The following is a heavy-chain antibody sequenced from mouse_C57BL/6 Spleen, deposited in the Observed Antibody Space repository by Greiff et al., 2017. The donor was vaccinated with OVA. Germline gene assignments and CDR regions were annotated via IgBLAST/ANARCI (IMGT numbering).Heavy chain of an antibody. CDR2: ISSGSSTI. CDR1: GFTFSDYG. V-gene: IGHV5-17*01. CDR3: ARYYDYVYAMDY. D-gene: IGHD2-4*01. J-gene: IGHJ4*01. Sequence: EVKLVESGGGLVKPGGSLKLSCAASGFTFSDYGMHWVRQAPEKGLEWVAYISSGSSTIYYADTVKGRFTISRDNAKNTLFLQMTSLRSEDTAMYYCARYYDYVYAMDYWGQGTSVTVSS.